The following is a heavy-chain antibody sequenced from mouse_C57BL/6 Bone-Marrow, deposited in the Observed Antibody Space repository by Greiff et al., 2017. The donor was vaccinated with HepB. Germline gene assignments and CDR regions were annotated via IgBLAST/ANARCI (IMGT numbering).Heavy chain of an antibody. Sequence: QFQLQQSGAELLRPGPSLPLSCKASGSTFTDYEMHWVKQTPVHGLEWIGAFDPETGGTAYNQNFKGKAILTADKSSSTASMELRSLTSEDSAVYYCTRYHYGSSYRYFDVWGTGTTVTVSS. J-gene: IGHJ1*03. V-gene: IGHV1-15*01. D-gene: IGHD1-1*01. CDR1: GSTFTDYE. CDR2: FDPETGGT. CDR3: TRYHYGSSYRYFDV.